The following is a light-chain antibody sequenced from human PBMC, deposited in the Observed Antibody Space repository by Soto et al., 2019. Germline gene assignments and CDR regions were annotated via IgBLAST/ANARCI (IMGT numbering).Light chain of an antibody. J-gene: IGLJ2*01. Sequence: QLVLTQPPSVSGAPGQRVTISCTGSSSNIGAGYDVHWYQQLPGTAPKLLIYGNSNRPSGVPDRFSGSKSGTSASLAITGLQAEDEADYYCQSYDSSLSLSGGGTKVTVL. CDR2: GNS. CDR1: SSNIGAGYD. CDR3: QSYDSSLSL. V-gene: IGLV1-40*01.